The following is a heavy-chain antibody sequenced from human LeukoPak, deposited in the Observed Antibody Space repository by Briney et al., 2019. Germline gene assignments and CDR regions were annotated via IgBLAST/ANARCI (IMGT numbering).Heavy chain of an antibody. Sequence: SQTLSLTCTVSGGSISGGDYYWSWIRQPPGKGLEWIGYIYYSGSTYYNPSLKSRVTISVDTSKNQFSLKLSSVTAADTAVYYCARDDYYDSSGSPTNAFDIWGQGTMVTVSS. D-gene: IGHD3-22*01. J-gene: IGHJ3*02. CDR1: GGSISGGDYY. V-gene: IGHV4-30-4*01. CDR3: ARDDYYDSSGSPTNAFDI. CDR2: IYYSGST.